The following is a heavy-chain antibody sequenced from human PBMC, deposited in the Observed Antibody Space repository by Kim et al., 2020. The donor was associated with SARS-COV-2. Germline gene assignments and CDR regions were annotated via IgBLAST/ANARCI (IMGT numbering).Heavy chain of an antibody. J-gene: IGHJ5*02. D-gene: IGHD2-15*01. CDR2: INHSGST. Sequence: SETLSLTCAVYGGSFSGYYWSWIRQPPGKGLEWIGEINHSGSTNYNPSLKSRVTISVDTSKNQFSLKLSSVTAADTAVYYCARDIVVVVAATLNWFDPWGQGTLVTVSS. V-gene: IGHV4-34*01. CDR3: ARDIVVVVAATLNWFDP. CDR1: GGSFSGYY.